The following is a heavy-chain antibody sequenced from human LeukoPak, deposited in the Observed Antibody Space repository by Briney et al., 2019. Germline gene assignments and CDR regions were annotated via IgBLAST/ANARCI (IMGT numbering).Heavy chain of an antibody. CDR1: GFTFSTNA. D-gene: IGHD5-18*01. V-gene: IGHV3-33*08. CDR2: IWYDGSNK. Sequence: GGSLRLSCLTSGFTFSTNAMSWVRQAPGKGLEWVAIIWYDGSNKYYADSVKGRFTISRDNSKNTLYLQMNSLRVEDTAVYYCASVWRALGYTIDYWGQGTQVAVSS. J-gene: IGHJ4*02. CDR3: ASVWRALGYTIDY.